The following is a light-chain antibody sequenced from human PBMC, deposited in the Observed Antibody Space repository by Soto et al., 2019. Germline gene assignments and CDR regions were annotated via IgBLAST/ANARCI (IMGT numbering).Light chain of an antibody. CDR2: GAT. CDR3: QQYNNWPLP. V-gene: IGKV3-15*01. Sequence: EIVMTQSPATLSVSPGERATLSYRASQSVSSNLAWYQQKPGQAPRLLVYGATTRATRIPARFSGNGSGTEFNLTLSSLLSEDFAVYYCQQYNNWPLPFGGRTKVEI. J-gene: IGKJ4*01. CDR1: QSVSSN.